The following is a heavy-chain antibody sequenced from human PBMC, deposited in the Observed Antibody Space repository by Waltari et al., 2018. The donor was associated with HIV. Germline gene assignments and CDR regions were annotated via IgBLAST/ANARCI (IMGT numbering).Heavy chain of an antibody. Sequence: VKLVGSGGGLVQPGGSLSVSSSASGFDLSSYWMTWVRQAPGKGLEWVANINQNGSEQYYAESVKGRFTISRDNAKKSLSLQMNSLRVADSAIYYCAGGPNWDWGQGIPVTVSS. J-gene: IGHJ4*02. V-gene: IGHV3-7*04. CDR2: INQNGSEQ. CDR3: AGGPNWD. CDR1: GFDLSSYW. D-gene: IGHD2-8*01.